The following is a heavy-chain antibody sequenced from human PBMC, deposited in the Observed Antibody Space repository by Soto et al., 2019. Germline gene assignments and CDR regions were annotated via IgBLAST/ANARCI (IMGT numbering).Heavy chain of an antibody. CDR1: GFTFSSYA. V-gene: IGHV3-23*01. Sequence: GGSLRLSCAASGFTFSSYALSWVRQAPGKGLEWVSTISGSDGKTFYADSVKGRFSISRDTSQSTLYLQMNSLRADDTAMYYCARWSYLDYWGQGTRVTVSS. CDR3: ARWSYLDY. D-gene: IGHD3-3*01. J-gene: IGHJ4*02. CDR2: ISGSDGKT.